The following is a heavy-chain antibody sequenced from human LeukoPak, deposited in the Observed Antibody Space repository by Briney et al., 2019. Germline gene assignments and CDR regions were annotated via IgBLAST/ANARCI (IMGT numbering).Heavy chain of an antibody. Sequence: PGGSLRLSCAASGFTVNTNYMSWVRQAPGKGLEWVSVMYSAGTPNYADSVKGRFTISRDKSKKTLFLQMNSLRGEDTAVYYCARDQVAVAGAGYFDLWGRGTLVTVSS. CDR1: GFTVNTNY. CDR3: ARDQVAVAGAGYFDL. V-gene: IGHV3-66*01. D-gene: IGHD6-19*01. CDR2: MYSAGTP. J-gene: IGHJ2*01.